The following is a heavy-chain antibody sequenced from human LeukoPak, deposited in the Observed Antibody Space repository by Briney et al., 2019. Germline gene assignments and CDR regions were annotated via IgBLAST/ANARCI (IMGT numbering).Heavy chain of an antibody. D-gene: IGHD4-23*01. V-gene: IGHV1-46*01. J-gene: IGHJ4*02. CDR2: INPSGGST. Sequence: ASVKVSCKASGYTFTSYYMHWVRQATGQGLEWMGIINPSGGSTSYAQKFQGRVTMTRDMSTSTVYMELSSLRSEDTAVYYCARDRLGGNSYFDYWGQGTLVTVSS. CDR3: ARDRLGGNSYFDY. CDR1: GYTFTSYY.